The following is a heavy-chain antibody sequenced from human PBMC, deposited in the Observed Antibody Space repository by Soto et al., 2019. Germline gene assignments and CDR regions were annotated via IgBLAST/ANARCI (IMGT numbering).Heavy chain of an antibody. J-gene: IGHJ6*02. Sequence: GGSLRLSCAASGFTPSSYRMEWVRQVPGKGLVWISQINNDGSITKYAESVKGRFTISRDNAKNTLYLQMSSLGVEDTAVYYYMRDKYGVTSAYGMDVWGQGTTVTVSS. CDR1: GFTPSSYR. V-gene: IGHV3-74*01. D-gene: IGHD2-21*02. CDR3: MRDKYGVTSAYGMDV. CDR2: INNDGSIT.